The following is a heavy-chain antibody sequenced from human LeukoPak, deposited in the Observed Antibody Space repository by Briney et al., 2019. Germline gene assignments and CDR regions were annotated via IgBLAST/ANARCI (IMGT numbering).Heavy chain of an antibody. D-gene: IGHD5-12*01. CDR1: GHTFTGYY. V-gene: IGHV1-2*02. CDR3: ARDMGRYSGYDYDY. Sequence: ASVRVSCKASGHTFTGYYMHWVRQAPGQGLEWMGWINPNSGGTNYPQKFQGRVTMTRDTSISTVYMELTRLRSDDTAVYYCARDMGRYSGYDYDYWGQGTLVTASS. J-gene: IGHJ4*02. CDR2: INPNSGGT.